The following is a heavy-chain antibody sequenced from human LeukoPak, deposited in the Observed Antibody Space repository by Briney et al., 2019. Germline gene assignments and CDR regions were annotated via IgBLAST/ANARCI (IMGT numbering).Heavy chain of an antibody. V-gene: IGHV1-2*02. CDR2: INPNSGGT. CDR3: ARAGGYCSGGSCYGWFDP. CDR1: GYTFTGYY. Sequence: ASVKVSCKASGYTFTGYYMHWVRQAPGQGLEWMGWINPNSGGTNYAQKFRGRVTMTRDTSISTAYMELSRLRSDDTAVYYCARAGGYCSGGSCYGWFDPWGQGTLVTVSS. J-gene: IGHJ5*02. D-gene: IGHD2-15*01.